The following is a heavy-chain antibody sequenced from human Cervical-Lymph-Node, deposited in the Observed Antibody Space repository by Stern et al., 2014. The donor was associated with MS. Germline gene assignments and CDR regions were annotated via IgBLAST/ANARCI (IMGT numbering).Heavy chain of an antibody. CDR2: INPNSGDT. D-gene: IGHD7-27*01. Sequence: QVQLVESGAEVKKPGASVKVSCKASGYTFTGYYIHWVRQAPGQGLEWMGWINPNSGDTNYAQEFQGRVTMTSDTSISTAYMELSRLTSDDTAVYYCARDMGNWGDDYWGQGTLVTVSS. CDR3: ARDMGNWGDDY. V-gene: IGHV1-2*02. J-gene: IGHJ4*02. CDR1: GYTFTGYY.